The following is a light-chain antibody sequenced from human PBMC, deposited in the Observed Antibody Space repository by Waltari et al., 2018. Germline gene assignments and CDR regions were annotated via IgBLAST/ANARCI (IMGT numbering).Light chain of an antibody. CDR1: QAISSW. V-gene: IGKV1-12*01. CDR2: HAS. J-gene: IGKJ1*01. Sequence: EIQMTQSPSSVSASVGDRVTITCRASQAISSWLAWYQQKPGNSPYPLIYHASNLQSGVPSRFSGSGSGTDFTLTISSLRPEDSAIYYCQQGSAFPPTFGQGTKVEIK. CDR3: QQGSAFPPT.